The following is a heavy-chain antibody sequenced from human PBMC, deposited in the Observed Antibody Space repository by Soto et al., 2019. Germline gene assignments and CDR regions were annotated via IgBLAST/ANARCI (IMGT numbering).Heavy chain of an antibody. V-gene: IGHV3-48*01. Sequence: DVQLVESGGGLVQPGGSLRLSCAASGFTFSSYSMNWVRQAPGKGLEWVSYISSSSSTIYYADSVKGRFTISRDNAKNSLYLQMNSLRAEDTAVYYCARGGGYDHYWGQGTLVTVSS. CDR3: ARGGGYDHY. J-gene: IGHJ4*02. CDR1: GFTFSSYS. CDR2: ISSSSSTI. D-gene: IGHD2-2*01.